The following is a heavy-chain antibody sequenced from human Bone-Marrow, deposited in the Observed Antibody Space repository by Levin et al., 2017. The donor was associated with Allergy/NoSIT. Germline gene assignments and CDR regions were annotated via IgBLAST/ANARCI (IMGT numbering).Heavy chain of an antibody. CDR1: GGSISNGGYY. J-gene: IGHJ4*02. CDR2: IYYTGIT. D-gene: IGHD2-2*01. CDR3: ARARPHCSSNSCRDFDY. Sequence: NPSETLSLTCTVSGGSISNGGYYWSWIRQHPGKGLEWIGYIYYTGITYYNPSLKSRVIISVDTSKNQFSLKLSSVTAADTAVYYCARARPHCSSNSCRDFDYWGQGTLVTVSS. V-gene: IGHV4-31*03.